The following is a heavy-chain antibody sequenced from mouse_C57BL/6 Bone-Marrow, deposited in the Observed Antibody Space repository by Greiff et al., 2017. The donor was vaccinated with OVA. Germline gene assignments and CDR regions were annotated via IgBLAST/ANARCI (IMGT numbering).Heavy chain of an antibody. D-gene: IGHD5-1-1*01. CDR2: IDPKNGDT. J-gene: IGHJ4*01. V-gene: IGHV14-4*01. CDR1: GFNIKDDY. Sequence: EVQLQQSGAELVRPGASVKLSCTASGFNIKDDYMHWVKQRPEQGLEWIGWIDPKNGDTEYASKFQGKATITADTSSNTAYLQLSSLTSEDTAVYYCTDTNYYAMDYWGQGTSVTVSS. CDR3: TDTNYYAMDY.